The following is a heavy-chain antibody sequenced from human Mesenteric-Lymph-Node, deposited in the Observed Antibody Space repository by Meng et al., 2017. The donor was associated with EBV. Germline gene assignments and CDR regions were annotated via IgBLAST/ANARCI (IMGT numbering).Heavy chain of an antibody. CDR2: INPYSTGT. D-gene: IGHD4-17*01. Sequence: VSSRGDVKCPRASMNISCKAPEYRFSSYNSNWVRQAPRQGREWMGLINPYSTGTNYAQKFQGSGSITHDTCISTAYLVLSRLRPDETAVYDCAKIGACEFGDDALGYWGQGTLVTVSS. J-gene: IGHJ4*02. CDR3: AKIGACEFGDDALGY. CDR1: EYRFSSYN. V-gene: IGHV1-2*06.